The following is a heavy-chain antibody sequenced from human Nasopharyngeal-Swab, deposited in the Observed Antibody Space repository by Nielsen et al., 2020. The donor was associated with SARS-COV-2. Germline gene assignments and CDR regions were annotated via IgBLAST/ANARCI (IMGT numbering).Heavy chain of an antibody. CDR1: EFTVYNNY. V-gene: IGHV3-53*01. CDR2: MYSGGDT. D-gene: IGHD3-10*01. J-gene: IGHJ4*02. CDR3: ARAWGTMGPAFDY. Sequence: GESLKISCLASEFTVYNNYMSWVRQAPGKGLEWVSLMYSGGDTRYADSVKGRFTISRDKSRNTLYLQMNSLRAEDTAVYYCARAWGTMGPAFDYWGQGTLVTVSS.